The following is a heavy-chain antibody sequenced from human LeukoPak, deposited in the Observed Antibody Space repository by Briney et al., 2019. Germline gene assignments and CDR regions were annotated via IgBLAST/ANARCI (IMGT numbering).Heavy chain of an antibody. Sequence: SETLSLTCTVSGXSIGSYYWNWIRQPPGKGLEWIGYIHYSGSTNHNASLKSRVTISVDTSKNQFSLKLSSVTAADTAVYYCARDGVAGGFDYWGQGTLVTVSS. J-gene: IGHJ4*02. D-gene: IGHD6-19*01. CDR1: GXSIGSYY. CDR3: ARDGVAGGFDY. V-gene: IGHV4-59*01. CDR2: IHYSGST.